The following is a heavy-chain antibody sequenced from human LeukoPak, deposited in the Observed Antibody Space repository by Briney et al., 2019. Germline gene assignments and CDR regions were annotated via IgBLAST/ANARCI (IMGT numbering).Heavy chain of an antibody. CDR2: FDPEDGET. CDR3: ARVSGVYSGSYFDY. Sequence: ASVKVSCKVSGYTLTELSMHWVRQAPGKGLEWMGGFDPEDGETSYAQKFQGRVTMTRDTSTSTVYMELSSLRSEDTAVYYCARVSGVYSGSYFDYWGQGTLVTVSS. V-gene: IGHV1-24*01. J-gene: IGHJ4*02. D-gene: IGHD1-26*01. CDR1: GYTLTELS.